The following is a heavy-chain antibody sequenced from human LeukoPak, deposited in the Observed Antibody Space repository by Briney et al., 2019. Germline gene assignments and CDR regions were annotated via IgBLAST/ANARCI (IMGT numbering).Heavy chain of an antibody. D-gene: IGHD3-22*01. CDR1: GFTFSSYA. CDR3: ANHKEDDYDSSGYA. CDR2: ISGSGGST. V-gene: IGHV3-23*01. J-gene: IGHJ5*02. Sequence: GGSLRLSCAASGFTFSSYAMSWVRQAPGKGLEWVSGISGSGGSTHYADSVKGRFTISRDNSKNTLYLQMNSLRAEDTAVYCCANHKEDDYDSSGYAWGQGTLVTVSS.